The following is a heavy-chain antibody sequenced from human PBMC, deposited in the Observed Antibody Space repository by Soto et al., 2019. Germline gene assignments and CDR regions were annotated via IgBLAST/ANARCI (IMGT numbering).Heavy chain of an antibody. CDR3: VNSGYYHGVDV. J-gene: IGHJ6*02. V-gene: IGHV3-15*07. Sequence: EVQLVESGGGLGKPGGSLRLSCEASGLTFTNAWMTWVRQAPGKGLEWVGRIKSKTDGGPIDYAAPVKGRFSISRDDSKNTLYLQMNSMKTEDTAVYYCVNSGYYHGVDVWGQGTTVIVSS. D-gene: IGHD1-20*01. CDR2: IKSKTDGGPI. CDR1: GLTFTNAW.